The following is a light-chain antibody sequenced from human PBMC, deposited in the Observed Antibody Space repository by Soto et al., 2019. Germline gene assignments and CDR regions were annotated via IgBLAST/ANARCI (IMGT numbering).Light chain of an antibody. J-gene: IGLJ2*01. V-gene: IGLV2-14*01. CDR3: ISYTSSSTNVV. CDR1: SSDGGGYNY. CDR2: DVS. Sequence: QSALTQPASVSGSPGQSITISCTGTSSDGGGYNYVSWYQQHLGKAPKLMIYDVSNRASGVSNRFSGSKSGNTSSLTISGLQAEDGAYYYCISYTSSSTNVVFGGGTKLTVL.